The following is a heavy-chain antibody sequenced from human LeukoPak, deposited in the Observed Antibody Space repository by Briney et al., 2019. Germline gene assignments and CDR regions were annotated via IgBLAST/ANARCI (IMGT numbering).Heavy chain of an antibody. CDR3: AREEWDRREPINNYRGMGV. D-gene: IGHD1-14*01. V-gene: IGHV1-2*02. CDR1: GYTFTGYY. J-gene: IGHJ6*02. Sequence: GASVKVSCKASGYTFTGYYIHWVRQAPGQGLEWMGWINPNSGVTNYAQKFQGRVTMTRDTSISAAYMELSSLRSDDTAMYYCAREEWDRREPINNYRGMGVWGQGTTVTVSS. CDR2: INPNSGVT.